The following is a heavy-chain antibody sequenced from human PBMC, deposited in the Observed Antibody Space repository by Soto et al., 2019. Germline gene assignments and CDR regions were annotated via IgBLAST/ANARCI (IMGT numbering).Heavy chain of an antibody. Sequence: QVQLVQSGAEVKKPGSSVKVSCKASGGTFSSYTISWVRQAPGQGLEWMGRIIPILGIANYAQKFQGRVTVTAFKFXSTAYMELSSLRSEDTAVYYCARRGARDCYYGMDVWGQGTTVTVSS. CDR1: GGTFSSYT. V-gene: IGHV1-69*02. J-gene: IGHJ6*02. D-gene: IGHD1-26*01. CDR2: IIPILGIA. CDR3: ARRGARDCYYGMDV.